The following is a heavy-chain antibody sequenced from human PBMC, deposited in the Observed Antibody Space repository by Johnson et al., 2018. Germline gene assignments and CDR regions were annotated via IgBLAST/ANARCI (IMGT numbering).Heavy chain of an antibody. D-gene: IGHD3-22*01. Sequence: SCAASGFTFSDYYMSWVRQAPGKGLEWFSYISRGVYSLYNADSLKGRFTISRDNAKNSLYLQMSSRRADDTAGYYCARPQGDYYDSSGYWADAFDIWGQGTRVTVSS. CDR1: GFTFSDYY. V-gene: IGHV3-11*04. CDR3: ARPQGDYYDSSGYWADAFDI. CDR2: ISRGVYSL. J-gene: IGHJ3*02.